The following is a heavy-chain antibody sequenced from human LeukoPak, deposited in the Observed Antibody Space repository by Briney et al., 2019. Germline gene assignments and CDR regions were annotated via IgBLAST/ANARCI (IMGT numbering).Heavy chain of an antibody. CDR1: GGSISSYY. D-gene: IGHD4-4*01. V-gene: IGHV4-59*08. CDR3: ARNRVGTTAIYYYYYGMDV. Sequence: KPSETLSLTCTVSGGSISSYYWSWIRQPPGKGLEWIGYIYYSGSTNYKPSLKSRVTISVDTSKNHFSLKLSSVTAADTAVYYCARNRVGTTAIYYYYYGMDVWGQGTTVAVSS. CDR2: IYYSGST. J-gene: IGHJ6*02.